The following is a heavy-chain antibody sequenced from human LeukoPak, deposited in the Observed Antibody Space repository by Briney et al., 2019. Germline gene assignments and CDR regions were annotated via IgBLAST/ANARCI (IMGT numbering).Heavy chain of an antibody. CDR2: IYPGDYET. Sequence: GESLKISCEGSGYSFSNYWIGWVRQMPGKGLEWTGIIYPGDYETGYSPSFQGLVTISVDKSISTAYLQWSSLKASDTAMYYCAIPPGYCGNDCSFDHWGQGTLVTVSS. D-gene: IGHD2-21*02. CDR1: GYSFSNYW. CDR3: AIPPGYCGNDCSFDH. V-gene: IGHV5-51*01. J-gene: IGHJ4*02.